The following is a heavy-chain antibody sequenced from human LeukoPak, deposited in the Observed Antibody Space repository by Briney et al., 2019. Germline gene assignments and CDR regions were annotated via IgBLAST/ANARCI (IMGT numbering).Heavy chain of an antibody. J-gene: IGHJ4*02. V-gene: IGHV3-11*04. D-gene: IGHD6-19*01. CDR2: ISGRGSNI. Sequence: GGSLRLSCAASGFTFNDYYMTWIRQAPGKGLEWVSHISGRGSNIYYADSVKGRFTISRDNAKNSLYLQMNSLRAEGTAVYYCARDSSDGWFFDYWGQGTLVTVSS. CDR1: GFTFNDYY. CDR3: ARDSSDGWFFDY.